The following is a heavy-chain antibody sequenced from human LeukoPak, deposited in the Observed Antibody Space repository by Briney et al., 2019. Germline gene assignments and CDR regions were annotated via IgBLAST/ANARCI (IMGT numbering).Heavy chain of an antibody. J-gene: IGHJ4*02. CDR2: IYYSGST. CDR1: GGSMRTYY. D-gene: IGHD5-18*01. V-gene: IGHV4-59*12. Sequence: SETLSLTCTVSGGSMRTYYWSWIRQPPGKGLEWIGYIYYSGSTNYNPSLKSRVTISVDTSKNQFSLKLSSVTAADTAVYYCARDWAGDTAMGNTNYFDYWGQGTLVTVSS. CDR3: ARDWAGDTAMGNTNYFDY.